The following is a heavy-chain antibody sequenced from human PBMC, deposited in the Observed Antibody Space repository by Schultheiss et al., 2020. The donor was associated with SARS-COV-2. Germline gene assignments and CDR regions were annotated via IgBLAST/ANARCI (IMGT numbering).Heavy chain of an antibody. J-gene: IGHJ4*02. CDR1: GFTFSSYG. Sequence: GESLKISCAASGFTFSSYGMHWVRQAPGKGLEWVAVIWYDGSNKYYVDSVKGRFTISRDNAKNSLYLQMNSLRAEDTAVYYCARETLMTTVTYGVGGFDYWGQGTLVTVSS. CDR3: ARETLMTTVTYGVGGFDY. V-gene: IGHV3-33*01. D-gene: IGHD4-17*01. CDR2: IWYDGSNK.